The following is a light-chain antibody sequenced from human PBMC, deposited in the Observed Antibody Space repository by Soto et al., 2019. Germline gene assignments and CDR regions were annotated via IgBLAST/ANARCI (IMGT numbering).Light chain of an antibody. V-gene: IGLV1-44*01. CDR1: SSNIGTNT. CDR3: AAWYGRLNGVL. CDR2: SNN. Sequence: QSVLTQPPSASGTPGQRVTISCSGSSSNIGTNTVNWYQQLPGSAPKFLIYSNNQRPSVVPVRFSVSKSGTSASLANSGLQPDDEGDYYFAAWYGRLNGVLFGGGTKLTVL. J-gene: IGLJ2*01.